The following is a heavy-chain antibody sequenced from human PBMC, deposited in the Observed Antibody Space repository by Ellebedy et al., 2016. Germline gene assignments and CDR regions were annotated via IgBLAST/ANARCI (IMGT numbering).Heavy chain of an antibody. Sequence: GESLKISXVASGFTFRNFFMSWVRQAPGGGLEWISTISGDGDTTVSADSVKGRFTISRDNFRNTLYLQMNSLRAEDTAVYYCYYGHYSGSWGQGTLVTVSS. CDR1: GFTFRNFF. J-gene: IGHJ4*02. D-gene: IGHD4-17*01. CDR2: ISGDGDTT. CDR3: YYGHYSGS. V-gene: IGHV3-23*01.